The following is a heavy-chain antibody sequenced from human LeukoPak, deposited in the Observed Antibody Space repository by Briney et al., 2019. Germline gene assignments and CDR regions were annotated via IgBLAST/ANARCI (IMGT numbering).Heavy chain of an antibody. CDR2: ISAYNGNT. CDR3: ARESSWGVGASGGY. J-gene: IGHJ4*02. Sequence: VASVKVSCKASGGTFSSYAISWVRQAPGQGLEWMGWISAYNGNTNYAQKLQGRVTMTTDTSTSTAYMELRSLRSDDTAVYYCARESSWGVGASGGYWGQGTLVTVSS. D-gene: IGHD1-26*01. CDR1: GGTFSSYA. V-gene: IGHV1-18*01.